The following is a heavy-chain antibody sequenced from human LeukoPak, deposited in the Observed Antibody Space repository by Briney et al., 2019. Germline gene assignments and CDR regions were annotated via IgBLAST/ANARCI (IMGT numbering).Heavy chain of an antibody. V-gene: IGHV4-38-2*02. D-gene: IGHD3-22*01. Sequence: SQTLSLTCTVSGYSISSGYYWGWIRQPPGKGLEWIGSIYHSGSTYYNPSLKSRVTISVDTSKNQFSLKLSSVTAADTAVYYCARVIGDSSGYYPGWGQGTLVTVSS. CDR1: GYSISSGYY. CDR2: IYHSGST. CDR3: ARVIGDSSGYYPG. J-gene: IGHJ4*02.